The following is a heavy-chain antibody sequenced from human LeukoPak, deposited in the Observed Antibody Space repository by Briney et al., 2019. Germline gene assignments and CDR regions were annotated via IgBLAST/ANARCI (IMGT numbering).Heavy chain of an antibody. CDR1: GNSISNYA. D-gene: IGHD3-16*01. V-gene: IGHV1-69*01. J-gene: IGHJ6*02. CDR2: IIPIFGTA. Sequence: SVKVSCKASGNSISNYAVSWVRQAPGQGFEWMGGIIPIFGTADYAQKFQGRVTITADQSTSTTCMALSSLKSEDTATYYCTTRACHAGGCSSSFYYYYGLHFWGQGTTVSVSS. CDR3: TTRACHAGGCSSSFYYYYGLHF.